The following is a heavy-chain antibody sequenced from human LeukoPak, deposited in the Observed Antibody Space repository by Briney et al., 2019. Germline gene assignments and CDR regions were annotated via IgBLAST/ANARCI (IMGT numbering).Heavy chain of an antibody. J-gene: IGHJ6*02. Sequence: GGSLRLSCATSGFTFSSYAMHWVRQAPGKGLEWVAVISYDGSKKYYADSVKGRFTISRDNSKNTLYLQMNSLRAEDTAVHYCARDDYHYGMDVWGQGTTVTVSS. CDR3: ARDDYHYGMDV. V-gene: IGHV3-30-3*01. CDR2: ISYDGSKK. CDR1: GFTFSSYA.